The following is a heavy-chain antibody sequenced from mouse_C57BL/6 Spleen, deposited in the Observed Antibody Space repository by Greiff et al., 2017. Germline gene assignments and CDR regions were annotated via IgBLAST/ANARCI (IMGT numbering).Heavy chain of an antibody. D-gene: IGHD2-3*01. CDR2: INPYNGGT. J-gene: IGHJ4*01. CDR3: ARRTDGAYAMDY. CDR1: GYTFTDYY. V-gene: IGHV1-19*01. Sequence: VQLQQSGPVLVKPGASVKMSCKASGYTFTDYYMNWVKQSHGKSLEWIGVINPYNGGTSYNQKFKGKATLTVDKSSSTAYMELNSLTSEDSAVYYCARRTDGAYAMDYWGQGTSVTVSS.